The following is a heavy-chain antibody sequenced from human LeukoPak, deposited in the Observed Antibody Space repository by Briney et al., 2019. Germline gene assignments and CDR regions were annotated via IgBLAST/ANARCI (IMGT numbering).Heavy chain of an antibody. V-gene: IGHV4-59*12. CDR1: GDSINTYF. Sequence: SETLSLTCTVSGDSINTYFWSWIRQPPGKGLEWIGYIFYTGSTDYNPSLKSRVTISVDTSKNQFSLKLSSATAADTAVYYCARREFSGSPFDYWGQGTLVTVSS. J-gene: IGHJ4*02. D-gene: IGHD1-26*01. CDR3: ARREFSGSPFDY. CDR2: IFYTGST.